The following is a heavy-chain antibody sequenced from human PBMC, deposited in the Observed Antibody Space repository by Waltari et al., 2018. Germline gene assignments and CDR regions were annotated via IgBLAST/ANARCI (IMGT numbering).Heavy chain of an antibody. V-gene: IGHV1-18*01. Sequence: QVQLVQSGAEVKKPGASVKVSCKASGYTFTSYGISWVRQAPGQGLEWMGGINAYKGNTTYAQQLQGRVTMTTDTSTRTAYMELGSRRSDDTAGDYCAREGEDDGDYRGGRLVDYWGQGTLVTVSS. J-gene: IGHJ4*02. CDR2: INAYKGNT. D-gene: IGHD4-17*01. CDR1: GYTFTSYG. CDR3: AREGEDDGDYRGGRLVDY.